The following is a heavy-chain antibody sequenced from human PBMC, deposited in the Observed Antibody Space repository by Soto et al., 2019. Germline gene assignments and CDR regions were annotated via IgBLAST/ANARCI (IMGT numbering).Heavy chain of an antibody. CDR2: ISAYNGNT. J-gene: IGHJ4*02. CDR1: GYTFTSYG. CDR3: ARDGGYSYGFFY. Sequence: QVQLVPSGAEVKKPGASVKVSCKASGYTFTSYGISWVRQAPGQGLEWMGWISAYNGNTNNAQKLQGRVTMTPDTSTITAYMELRSLRSYDTAVYYCARDGGYSYGFFYWGQGTLVTVSS. V-gene: IGHV1-18*01. D-gene: IGHD5-18*01.